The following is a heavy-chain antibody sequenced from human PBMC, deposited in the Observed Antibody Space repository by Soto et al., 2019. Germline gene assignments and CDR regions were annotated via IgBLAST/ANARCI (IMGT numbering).Heavy chain of an antibody. V-gene: IGHV3-15*07. CDR3: TTSPTPIHVRYSYGPDGADY. Sequence: GGSLRLSCAASGFTFSNAWMNWVRQAPGKGLEWVGRIKSKTDGGTTDYAAPGKGRFTISRDDSKNTLYMQMNSLKTEDTAVYYCTTSPTPIHVRYSYGPDGADYWGQGTLVTVSS. J-gene: IGHJ4*02. D-gene: IGHD5-18*01. CDR1: GFTFSNAW. CDR2: IKSKTDGGTT.